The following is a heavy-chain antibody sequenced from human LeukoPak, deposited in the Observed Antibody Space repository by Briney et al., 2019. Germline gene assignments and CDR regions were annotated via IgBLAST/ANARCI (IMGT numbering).Heavy chain of an antibody. D-gene: IGHD1-26*01. CDR2: IIPIFGIA. Sequence: SVTVSCKASGGTFSSYAISWVRQAPGQGLEWMGRIIPIFGIANYAQKFQGRVTITADKSTSTAYMELSSLRSEDTAVYYCARGHTLIVGASSGGFDPWGQGTLVTVSS. V-gene: IGHV1-69*04. J-gene: IGHJ5*02. CDR3: ARGHTLIVGASSGGFDP. CDR1: GGTFSSYA.